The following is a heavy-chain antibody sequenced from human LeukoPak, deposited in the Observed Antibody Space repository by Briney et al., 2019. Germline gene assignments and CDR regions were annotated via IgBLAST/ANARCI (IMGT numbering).Heavy chain of an antibody. CDR2: IYYSGST. D-gene: IGHD2-2*01. Sequence: SETLSLTCTVSGGSIRSSSYYWGWIRQPPGKGLEWIGSIYYSGSTYYNPSLKSRVTISVDTSKKQSSLKQSSVTAADTAVYYCARQSCSSTSCPFDYWGQGTLVTVSS. CDR1: GGSIRSSSYY. CDR3: ARQSCSSTSCPFDY. V-gene: IGHV4-39*01. J-gene: IGHJ4*02.